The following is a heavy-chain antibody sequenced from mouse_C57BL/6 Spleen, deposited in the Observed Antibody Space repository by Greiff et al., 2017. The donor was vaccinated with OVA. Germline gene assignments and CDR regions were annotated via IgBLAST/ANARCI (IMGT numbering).Heavy chain of an antibody. Sequence: QVQLQQSGPGLVAPSQSLSITCTVSGFSFTSYAISWVRQPPGKGLEWLGVIWTGGGTNYNSALKSRLSISKDNSKSQVFLKMNSLQTDDTARYYCARNGVLRSLYAMDYWGQGTSVTVSS. J-gene: IGHJ4*01. CDR1: GFSFTSYA. CDR3: ARNGVLRSLYAMDY. V-gene: IGHV2-9-1*01. D-gene: IGHD1-1*01. CDR2: IWTGGGT.